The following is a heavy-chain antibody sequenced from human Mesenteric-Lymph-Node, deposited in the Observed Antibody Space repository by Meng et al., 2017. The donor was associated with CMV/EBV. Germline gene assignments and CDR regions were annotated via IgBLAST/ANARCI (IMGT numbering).Heavy chain of an antibody. V-gene: IGHV3-69-1*01. CDR2: ISSSSTI. Sequence: GGSLRLSCTVSGITRTKYGMHWVRQAPGKGLEWVSSISSSSTIYYADSVKGRFTISRDNSKNTLYLQMNSLRAEDTAVYYCARAFSGWANGMDVWGQGTTVTVSS. CDR3: ARAFSGWANGMDV. J-gene: IGHJ6*02. CDR1: GITRTKYG. D-gene: IGHD6-19*01.